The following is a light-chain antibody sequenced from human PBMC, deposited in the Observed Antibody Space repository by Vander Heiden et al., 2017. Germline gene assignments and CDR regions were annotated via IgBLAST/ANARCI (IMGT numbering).Light chain of an antibody. CDR3: SSYTTTSTRL. J-gene: IGLJ1*01. CDR1: TSDTGTYGF. CDR2: DVT. V-gene: IGLV2-14*01. Sequence: QSALTQPASVSGSPGPSITIPCTGATSDTGTYGFVAWYQQHPGKAPKLIVYDVTRRPPGVSDRFSGSKSGNTASLGISGLQAEDEADYYCSSYTTTSTRLFGTGTKVTVL.